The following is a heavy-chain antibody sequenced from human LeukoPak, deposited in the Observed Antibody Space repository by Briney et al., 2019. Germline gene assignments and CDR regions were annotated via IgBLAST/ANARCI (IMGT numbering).Heavy chain of an antibody. D-gene: IGHD3-16*01. V-gene: IGHV3-66*02. Sequence: GGSLRLSCAASGFTVSSNYMSWVRQAPGKGLEWVSVIYSGGSKYYADSVKGRFTISRDNSKNTLYLQMNSLRAEDTAVYYCASQEGGDYFDYWGQGTLVTVSS. CDR3: ASQEGGDYFDY. J-gene: IGHJ4*02. CDR2: IYSGGSK. CDR1: GFTVSSNY.